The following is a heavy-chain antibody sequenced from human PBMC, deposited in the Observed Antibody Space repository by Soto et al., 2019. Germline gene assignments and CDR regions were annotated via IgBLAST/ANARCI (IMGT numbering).Heavy chain of an antibody. CDR1: GFSLSSTRMA. CDR2: IYWDDDQ. J-gene: IGHJ4*02. V-gene: IGHV2-5*02. Sequence: QITLKESGPTLVTPTQTLTLTCTFSGFSLSSTRMAVGWIRQPPGKALEWLALIYWDDDQRYSPFLKSRLTITKDTSKNQVVLTMSNMDPVDTARYYCAHIVMAGLGYYFDYWGQGTLVTVSS. CDR3: AHIVMAGLGYYFDY. D-gene: IGHD6-19*01.